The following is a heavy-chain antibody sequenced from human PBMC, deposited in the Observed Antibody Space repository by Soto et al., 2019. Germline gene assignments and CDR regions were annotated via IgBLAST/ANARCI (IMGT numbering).Heavy chain of an antibody. D-gene: IGHD2-8*02. CDR2: IGPGKGGT. V-gene: IGHV1-18*04. CDR1: GYSFVSHG. J-gene: IGHJ4*02. Sequence: QIQLVQSGPEVKRPGASVRVSCKASGYSFVSHGISWVRQAPGQGLEWVAWIGPGKGGTKDAQRLQGKVTVTIDTHPSAVYTELRNLGPDDTAVYYCARAVQPWWDYATRGFDYWGQRTLVAVSS. CDR3: ARAVQPWWDYATRGFDY.